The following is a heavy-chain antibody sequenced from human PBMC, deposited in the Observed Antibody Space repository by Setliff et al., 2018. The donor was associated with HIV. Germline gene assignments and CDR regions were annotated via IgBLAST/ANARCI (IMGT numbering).Heavy chain of an antibody. CDR2: VSHSGRT. V-gene: IGHV4-38-2*02. CDR3: ARDQSHISQSYYYMDV. Sequence: SETLSLTCTVSGSSIGADYYWDRIRQSPGKGLEWIGSVSHSGRTYYNSSLQSRVSISVDTSTNQFFLRLTSVTAADTAVYFCARDQSHISQSYYYMDVWGKGTTVTVSS. CDR1: GSSIGADYY. D-gene: IGHD2-21*01. J-gene: IGHJ6*03.